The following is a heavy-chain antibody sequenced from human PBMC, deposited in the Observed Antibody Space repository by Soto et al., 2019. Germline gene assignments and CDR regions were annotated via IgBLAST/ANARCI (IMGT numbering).Heavy chain of an antibody. CDR1: GFTFSSYD. CDR3: ARYCSGGSCSYDAFDI. J-gene: IGHJ3*02. V-gene: IGHV3-13*01. Sequence: EVQLVESGGGLVQPGGSLRLSCAASGFTFSSYDMHWVRQATGKGLEWVSAIGTAGDTYYPGSVKGRFTISRENAKNSLYLQMNSLRAGDTAVYYCARYCSGGSCSYDAFDIWGQGTMVTVSS. CDR2: IGTAGDT. D-gene: IGHD2-15*01.